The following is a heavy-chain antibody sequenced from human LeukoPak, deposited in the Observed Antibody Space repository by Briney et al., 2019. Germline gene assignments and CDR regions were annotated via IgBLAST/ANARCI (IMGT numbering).Heavy chain of an antibody. CDR3: ARYCSSTSCYNNWFDH. Sequence: SETLSLTCTVSGGSISSYYWSWIRQPPGKGLEWIGYIYYSGSTNYNPSLKSRVTISVDTSKNQLSLKLSSVTAADTAVYYCARYCSSTSCYNNWFDHWGQGTLVTVSS. CDR2: IYYSGST. CDR1: GGSISSYY. J-gene: IGHJ5*02. V-gene: IGHV4-59*01. D-gene: IGHD2-2*01.